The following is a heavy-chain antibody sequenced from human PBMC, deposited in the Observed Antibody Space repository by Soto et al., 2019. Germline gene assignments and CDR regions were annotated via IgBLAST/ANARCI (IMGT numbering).Heavy chain of an antibody. D-gene: IGHD3-22*01. V-gene: IGHV3-7*03. CDR2: IKQDGSEK. CDR3: AREYYYDSSVVLDAFDI. J-gene: IGHJ3*02. Sequence: PGGSLRLSCAASGFTFSSYWMSWVRQAPGKGLEWVANIKQDGSEKYYVDSVKGRFTISRDNAKNSLYLQMNSLRAEDTAVYYCAREYYYDSSVVLDAFDIWGQGTMVTVSS. CDR1: GFTFSSYW.